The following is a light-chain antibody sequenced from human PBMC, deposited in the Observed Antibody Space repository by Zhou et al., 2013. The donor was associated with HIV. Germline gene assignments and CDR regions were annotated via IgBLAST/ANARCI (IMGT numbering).Light chain of an antibody. CDR2: DAS. V-gene: IGKV1-33*01. Sequence: DIQMTQSPSSLSASVGDRVTITCQASQDISTYVNWYQQKPGKAPKLLIHDASELETGVPSRFSGSGSGTDFTFSISSLQPGDIATYYCQQYDSLPPTFGPGDRSWRSN. CDR3: QQYDSLPPT. J-gene: IGKJ2*01. CDR1: QDISTY.